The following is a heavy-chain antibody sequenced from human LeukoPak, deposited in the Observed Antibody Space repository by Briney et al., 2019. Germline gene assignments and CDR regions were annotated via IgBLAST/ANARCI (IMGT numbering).Heavy chain of an antibody. CDR3: ARGLNRPLLGYCSSTSCYTYYYGMDV. Sequence: SETLSLTCAVYGGSFSGYYWSWIRQRPGKGLEWIGEINHSGSTNYNPSLKSRVTISVDTSKNQFSLKLSSVTAADTAVYYCARGLNRPLLGYCSSTSCYTYYYGMDVWGQGTTVTVSS. D-gene: IGHD2-2*02. V-gene: IGHV4-34*01. CDR2: INHSGST. CDR1: GGSFSGYY. J-gene: IGHJ6*02.